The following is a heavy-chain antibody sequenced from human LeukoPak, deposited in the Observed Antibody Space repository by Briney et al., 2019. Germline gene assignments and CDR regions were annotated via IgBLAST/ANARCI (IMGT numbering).Heavy chain of an antibody. CDR3: ARSIGDSHFDY. CDR2: INHSGST. Sequence: SETLSLTCAVYGGSFSGYYWSWIRQPPGKGLEWIGEINHSGSTNYNPSLKSRVTISVDTSKNQFSLKLSSVTAADTAVYYCARSIGDSHFDYWGQGTLVTVSS. V-gene: IGHV4-34*01. J-gene: IGHJ4*02. D-gene: IGHD3-10*01. CDR1: GGSFSGYY.